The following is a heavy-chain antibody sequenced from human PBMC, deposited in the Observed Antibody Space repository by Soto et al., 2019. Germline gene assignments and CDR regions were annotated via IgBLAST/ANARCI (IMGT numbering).Heavy chain of an antibody. CDR3: ARGGERITIFGVVIRPYYYGRDV. Sequence: PSETLSLTCAVYGGSFSGYYWRWIRQPPGTGLEWIGEINHSGSTNYNPSLKSRVTISVDTSKNQFSLKLSSVTAADTAVYYCARGGERITIFGVVIRPYYYGRDVWGRGTTVTVSS. CDR2: INHSGST. J-gene: IGHJ6*02. CDR1: GGSFSGYY. V-gene: IGHV4-34*01. D-gene: IGHD3-3*01.